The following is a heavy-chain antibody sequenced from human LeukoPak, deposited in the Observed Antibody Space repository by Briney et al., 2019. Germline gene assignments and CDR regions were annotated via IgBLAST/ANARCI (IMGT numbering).Heavy chain of an antibody. J-gene: IGHJ4*02. Sequence: AASVKVSCTASGYTFTSYDISWVRQATGQGLEWMGWTNPNSGNTGYAQKFQGRVTMTRNTAISTAYMELSSLRSEDTAVYYCARGGRIAVAIDYWGQGTLVTVSS. V-gene: IGHV1-8*01. CDR3: ARGGRIAVAIDY. D-gene: IGHD6-19*01. CDR1: GYTFTSYD. CDR2: TNPNSGNT.